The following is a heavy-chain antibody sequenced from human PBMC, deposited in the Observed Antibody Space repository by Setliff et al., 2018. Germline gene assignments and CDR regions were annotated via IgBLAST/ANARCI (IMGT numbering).Heavy chain of an antibody. V-gene: IGHV1-46*01. CDR2: VNPHDGYT. D-gene: IGHD3-10*01. CDR1: GFTFTTYY. Sequence: ASVKVSCKASGFTFTTYYIHWVRQAPGQGLEWVGRVNPHDGYTQCSQKFEDRVTVTRDTSTSTVYMDLSALTSEDTAVYYRAREFPGGRKGFDYWGQGTPVTV. CDR3: AREFPGGRKGFDY. J-gene: IGHJ4*02.